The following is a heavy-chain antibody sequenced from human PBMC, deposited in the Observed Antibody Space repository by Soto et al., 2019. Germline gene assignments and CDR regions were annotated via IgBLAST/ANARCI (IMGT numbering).Heavy chain of an antibody. V-gene: IGHV2-5*02. D-gene: IGHD1-20*01. CDR2: IYWDDDK. CDR1: GFSLSTSGVG. Sequence: QITLKESGPTLVKPTQTLTLTCTVSGFSLSTSGVGVGWVRQPPGKALEWLAVIYWDDDKRHSPFLKTRLTIAKXTXKXXVVLTMTNMDPVDTATYYCAHRLSGNGNRIDAFDIRGEGTMVTVSS. CDR3: AHRLSGNGNRIDAFDI. J-gene: IGHJ3*02.